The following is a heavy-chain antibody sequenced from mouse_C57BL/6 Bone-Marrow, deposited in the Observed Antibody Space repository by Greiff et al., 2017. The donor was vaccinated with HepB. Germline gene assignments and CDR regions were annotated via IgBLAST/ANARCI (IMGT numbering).Heavy chain of an antibody. J-gene: IGHJ2*01. CDR3: AREGGSSYDFDY. CDR1: GFTFSDYY. CDR2: INYDGSST. Sequence: EVMLVESAGGLVQPGSSMKLSCTASGFTFSDYYMAWVRQVPEKGLEWVANINYDGSSTYYLDSLKSRFIISRDNAKNILYLQMSSLKSEDTATYYCAREGGSSYDFDYWGQGTTLTVSS. V-gene: IGHV5-16*01. D-gene: IGHD1-1*01.